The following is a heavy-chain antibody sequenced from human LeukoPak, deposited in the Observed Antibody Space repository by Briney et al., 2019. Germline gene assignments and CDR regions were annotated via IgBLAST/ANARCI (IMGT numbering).Heavy chain of an antibody. D-gene: IGHD5-12*01. CDR3: ARDVQLGGYSGYDLDY. Sequence: ASVKVSCKASGYTFTGYYMHWVRQAPGQGLEWMGWINPNSGGTNYAQKFQGRVTMTRDTSISTAYMELSRLRSDDTAVYYCARDVQLGGYSGYDLDYWGQGTLVTVS. J-gene: IGHJ4*02. V-gene: IGHV1-2*02. CDR2: INPNSGGT. CDR1: GYTFTGYY.